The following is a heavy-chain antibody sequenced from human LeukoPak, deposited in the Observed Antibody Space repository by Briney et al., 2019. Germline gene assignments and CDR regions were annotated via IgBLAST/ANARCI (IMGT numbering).Heavy chain of an antibody. CDR3: ARLVHLAVAAPSYYFDY. Sequence: PSETLSLTCTVSGGSISSYYWSWIRQPPGKGLEWIGYIYYSGSTNYNPSLKSRVTISVDTSKNQFSLKLSSVTAADTAVYYCARLVHLAVAAPSYYFDYWGQGTLVTVSS. CDR1: GGSISSYY. CDR2: IYYSGST. V-gene: IGHV4-59*08. D-gene: IGHD6-19*01. J-gene: IGHJ4*02.